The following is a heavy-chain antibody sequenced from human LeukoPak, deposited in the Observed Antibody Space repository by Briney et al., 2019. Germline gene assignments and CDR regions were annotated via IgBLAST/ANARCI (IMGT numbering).Heavy chain of an antibody. D-gene: IGHD5-24*01. CDR2: ISYDGSKK. J-gene: IGHJ4*02. CDR1: GFTFSSYG. V-gene: IGHV3-30*03. Sequence: GGSLRLSCAASGFTFSSYGMHWVRQAPGKGLEWAAVISYDGSKKYYADSVKGRFTISRDSSKNTLYLQIDSLRSEDTAVYYCARGEMATTYDYWGQGTLVTVSS. CDR3: ARGEMATTYDY.